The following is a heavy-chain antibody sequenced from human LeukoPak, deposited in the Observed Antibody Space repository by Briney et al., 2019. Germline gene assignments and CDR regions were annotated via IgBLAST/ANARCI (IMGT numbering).Heavy chain of an antibody. D-gene: IGHD6-19*01. V-gene: IGHV4-59*08. CDR2: SSYRGST. CDR1: GGSINNYY. Sequence: PSETLSLTCTVSGGSINNYYLNWIRQPPGKGLEWIGYSSYRGSTNYNPSLKSRVTISVATANNQFSLNLSSVTAADTAVDYCARLSVAGRGGFDHWGQGTLVTVSS. J-gene: IGHJ4*02. CDR3: ARLSVAGRGGFDH.